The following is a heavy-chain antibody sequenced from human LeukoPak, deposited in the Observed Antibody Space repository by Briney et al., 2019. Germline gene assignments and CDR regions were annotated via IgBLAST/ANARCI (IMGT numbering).Heavy chain of an antibody. D-gene: IGHD3-9*01. J-gene: IGHJ6*02. CDR3: AKDRDYDVLTGYSAYGTDV. Sequence: GRSLRLSCAASGFTFSSYGMHWVRQAPGKGLEWVAVIWYDGSNKYYADSVKGRFTISRDNSKNTLYLQMNSLRAEDTAVYYCAKDRDYDVLTGYSAYGTDVWGQGTTVTVSS. CDR2: IWYDGSNK. CDR1: GFTFSSYG. V-gene: IGHV3-33*06.